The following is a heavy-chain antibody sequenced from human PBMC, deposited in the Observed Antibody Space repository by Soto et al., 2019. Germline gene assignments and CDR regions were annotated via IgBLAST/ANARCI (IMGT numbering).Heavy chain of an antibody. D-gene: IGHD3-16*01. V-gene: IGHV3-30*18. CDR1: GFDFSSYA. J-gene: IGHJ6*02. Sequence: QVQLVESGVGVVQPGASLRLSCEASGFDFSSYAMHWVRQAPGKGLEWVGVISYDGNYIYYADSVKGRFTISRDNSKNTLYVQVNSLRPEDTAVYYCAKGILSATIGPYAMDVWGQGTTVTVSS. CDR3: AKGILSATIGPYAMDV. CDR2: ISYDGNYI.